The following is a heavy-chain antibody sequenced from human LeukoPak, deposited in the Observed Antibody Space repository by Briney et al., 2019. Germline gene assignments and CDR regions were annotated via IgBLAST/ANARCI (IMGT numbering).Heavy chain of an antibody. CDR2: IYYSGST. J-gene: IGHJ6*02. V-gene: IGHV4-30-4*01. Sequence: PSETLSLTCTVSGGSISSGDYYWSWIRQPPGKGLEWIGYIYYSGSTYYNPSLKSRVTISVDTSKNQFSLKLSSVTAADTAVYYCARDRPDIVVVPAAIGGLFGYYGMDVWGQGTTVTVS. D-gene: IGHD2-2*01. CDR3: ARDRPDIVVVPAAIGGLFGYYGMDV. CDR1: GGSISSGDYY.